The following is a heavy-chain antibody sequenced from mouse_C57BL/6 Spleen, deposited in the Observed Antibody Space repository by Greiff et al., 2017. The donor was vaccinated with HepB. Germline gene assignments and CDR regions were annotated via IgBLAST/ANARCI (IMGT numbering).Heavy chain of an antibody. D-gene: IGHD2-5*01. CDR2: ISSGGDYI. CDR3: TRGNSNYGYYAMDY. CDR1: GFTFSSYA. J-gene: IGHJ4*01. Sequence: EVKLMESGEGLVKPGGSLKLSCAASGFTFSSYAMSWVRQTPEKRLEWVAYISSGGDYIYYADTVKGRFTISRDNARNTLYLQMSSLKSEDTAMYYCTRGNSNYGYYAMDYWGQGTSVTVSS. V-gene: IGHV5-9-1*02.